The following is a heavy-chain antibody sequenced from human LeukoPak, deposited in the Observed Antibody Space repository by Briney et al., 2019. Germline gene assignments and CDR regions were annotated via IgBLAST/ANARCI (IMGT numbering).Heavy chain of an antibody. J-gene: IGHJ6*03. CDR1: GYTFTGYY. D-gene: IGHD6-19*01. CDR3: ARAARIAVAGSTAHYYMGV. CDR2: INPNSGGT. V-gene: IGHV1-2*02. Sequence: ASVKVSCKASGYTFTGYYMHWVRQAPGQGLEWMGWINPNSGGTNYAQKFQGRVTMTRDTSISTAYMELSRLRSDDTAVYYCARAARIAVAGSTAHYYMGVWGKGTTVTVSS.